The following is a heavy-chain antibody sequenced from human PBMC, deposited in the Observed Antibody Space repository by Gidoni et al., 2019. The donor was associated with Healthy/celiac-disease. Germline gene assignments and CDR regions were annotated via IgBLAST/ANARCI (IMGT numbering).Heavy chain of an antibody. CDR2: ISYDGSNK. V-gene: IGHV3-30*04. Sequence: QVQLVESGGGVVQPGRSMRLSCAASGFTFSSYAMHWVRQAPGKGLEWVAVISYDGSNKYYADSVKGRFTISRDNSKNTLYLQMNSLRAEDTAVYYCARELDGAGRPFYYYYGMDVWGQGTTVTVSS. CDR3: ARELDGAGRPFYYYYGMDV. D-gene: IGHD2-8*01. CDR1: GFTFSSYA. J-gene: IGHJ6*02.